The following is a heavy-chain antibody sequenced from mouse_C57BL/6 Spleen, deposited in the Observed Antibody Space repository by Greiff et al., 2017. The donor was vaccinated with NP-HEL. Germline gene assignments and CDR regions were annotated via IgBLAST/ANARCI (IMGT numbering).Heavy chain of an antibody. CDR3: ARDGYDGFAY. J-gene: IGHJ3*01. Sequence: EVKLQQSGPELVKPGASVKISCKASGYSFTGYYMNWVKQSPEKSLEWIGEINPSTGGTTYNQKFKAKATLTVDKSSSTAYMQLKSLTSEDSAVYYCARDGYDGFAYWGQGTLVTVSA. CDR1: GYSFTGYY. V-gene: IGHV1-42*01. CDR2: INPSTGGT. D-gene: IGHD2-2*01.